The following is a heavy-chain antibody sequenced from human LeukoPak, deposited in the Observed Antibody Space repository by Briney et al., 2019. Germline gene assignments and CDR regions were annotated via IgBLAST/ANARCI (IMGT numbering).Heavy chain of an antibody. CDR2: ISAYNGNT. CDR3: ARACEHIAAAGPWSDY. V-gene: IGHV1-18*01. Sequence: GASVKVSCKASGYTFTSYGISWVRQAPGQGLEWMGWISAYNGNTNYAQKLQGRVTMTTDTSTSTAYMELRSLRSDDTAVYYCARACEHIAAAGPWSDYWGQGTLVTVSS. J-gene: IGHJ4*02. CDR1: GYTFTSYG. D-gene: IGHD6-13*01.